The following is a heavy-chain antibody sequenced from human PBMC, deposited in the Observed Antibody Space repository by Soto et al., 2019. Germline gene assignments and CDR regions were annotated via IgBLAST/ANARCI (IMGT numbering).Heavy chain of an antibody. CDR3: ARSGSPGRYFDY. D-gene: IGHD1-26*01. J-gene: IGHJ4*02. V-gene: IGHV2-70*01. CDR1: GFSLSTSGMC. Sequence: SGPTLVNPTHTLTLTCTFSGFSLSTSGMCVSWIRQPPGKALEWLALIDWDDDKYYSTSLKTRLTISKDTSKNQVVLTMTNMDPVDTAMYYCARSGSPGRYFDYWGQGTLVTVSS. CDR2: IDWDDDK.